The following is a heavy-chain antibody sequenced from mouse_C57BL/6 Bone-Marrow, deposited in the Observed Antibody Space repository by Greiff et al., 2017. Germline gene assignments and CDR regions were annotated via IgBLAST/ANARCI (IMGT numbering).Heavy chain of an antibody. D-gene: IGHD2-3*01. CDR1: GYTFTSYG. J-gene: IGHJ3*01. CDR3: ARRYDAFAY. Sequence: VQLKESGAELARPGASVKLSCKASGYTFTSYGISWVKQRTGQGLEWIGEIYPRSGNTYYNEKFKGKATLTADKSSSTAYMELRSLTSEDSAVYFCARRYDAFAYWGQGTLVTVSA. CDR2: IYPRSGNT. V-gene: IGHV1-81*01.